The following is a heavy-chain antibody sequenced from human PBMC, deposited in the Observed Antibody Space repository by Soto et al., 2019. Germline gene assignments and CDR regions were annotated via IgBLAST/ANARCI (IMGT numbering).Heavy chain of an antibody. CDR3: ASLSMVRGVYNDY. Sequence: ASVKVSCKASGGTFSSYTISWVRQAPGQGLEWMGRIIPILGIANYAQKFQGRVTITADKSTSTAYMELSSLRSEDTAVYYCASLSMVRGVYNDYWGQGTLVTVSS. CDR1: GGTFSSYT. V-gene: IGHV1-69*02. CDR2: IIPILGIA. J-gene: IGHJ4*02. D-gene: IGHD3-10*01.